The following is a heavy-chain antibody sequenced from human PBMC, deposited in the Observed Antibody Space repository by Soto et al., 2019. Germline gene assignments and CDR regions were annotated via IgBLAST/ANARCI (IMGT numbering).Heavy chain of an antibody. CDR3: ARLNGYCISTNCHGYYGMDV. CDR1: SGSIDNVYW. J-gene: IGHJ6*02. V-gene: IGHV4-4*02. D-gene: IGHD2-2*03. Sequence: SETLSLTCAVSSGSIDNVYWWSWVRQSPGKGLEWIGETSHDGVTNYNPSLEGRVTISIDKSKNQFYLDLNSVTAADTAVYHCARLNGYCISTNCHGYYGMDVWGQGTTVT. CDR2: TSHDGVT.